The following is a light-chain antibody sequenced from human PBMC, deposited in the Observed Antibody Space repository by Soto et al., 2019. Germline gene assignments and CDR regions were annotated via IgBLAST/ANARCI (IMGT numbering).Light chain of an antibody. Sequence: QSVLTQPPSVSGAPGQRVTISCTGSSSNIGAGYDVHWYQQLPGTAPKLLIYGNSNRPSGVPDRFSGSKSGTSASLAITGXXXXDEADYYCQSYDSSLSVFYVFGTGTKVTVL. V-gene: IGLV1-40*01. CDR3: QSYDSSLSVFYV. CDR2: GNS. CDR1: SSNIGAGYD. J-gene: IGLJ1*01.